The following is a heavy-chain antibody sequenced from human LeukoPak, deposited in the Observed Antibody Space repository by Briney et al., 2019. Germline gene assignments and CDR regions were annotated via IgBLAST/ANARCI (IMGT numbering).Heavy chain of an antibody. CDR2: INHSGST. D-gene: IGHD1-7*01. CDR1: GGSFSGYY. J-gene: IGHJ4*02. V-gene: IGHV4-34*01. Sequence: SETLSLTCAVYGGSFSGYYWSWIRQPPGKGLEWIGEINHSGSTNYNPSLKSRVTISVDTSKNQFSLKLSSVTAADTAVYYCARDRNWNSPVYFDYWGQGTLVTVSS. CDR3: ARDRNWNSPVYFDY.